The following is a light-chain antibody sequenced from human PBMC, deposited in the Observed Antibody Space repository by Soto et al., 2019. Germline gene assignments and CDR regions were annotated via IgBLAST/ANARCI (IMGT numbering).Light chain of an antibody. CDR3: QKRSNWPPIT. J-gene: IGKJ5*01. CDR2: GAS. V-gene: IGKV3-15*01. Sequence: EIVMTQSPATLSVSPGGRATLSCRASQSIGDTLAWYQQKPGQAPRLLIHGASSRVTGFPDRFSGSGSGTDFTLTISRLEPEDAAVYYCQKRSNWPPITFGQGTRLEIK. CDR1: QSIGDT.